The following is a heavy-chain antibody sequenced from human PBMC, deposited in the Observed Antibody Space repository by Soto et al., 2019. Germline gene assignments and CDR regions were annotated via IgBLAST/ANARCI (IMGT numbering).Heavy chain of an antibody. CDR1: GFTFSNYW. J-gene: IGHJ4*02. Sequence: GGSLRLSCAASGFTFSNYWMHWVRQAPGKGLVWVSRISSDDSSINYADSVKGRFTISRDNAKDTLYLQMNSLRVEDTAVYYCGRASSSAYKRILDYWGPGTLVTAPQ. V-gene: IGHV3-74*01. CDR3: GRASSSAYKRILDY. CDR2: ISSDDSSI. D-gene: IGHD3-22*01.